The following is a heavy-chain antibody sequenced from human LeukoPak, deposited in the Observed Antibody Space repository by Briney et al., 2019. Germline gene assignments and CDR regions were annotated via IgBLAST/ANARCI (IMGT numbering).Heavy chain of an antibody. Sequence: SGPTLVKPTQTLTLTCTFSGFSLSTSGVGVGWIRQPPGKALEWLALIYWNDDKRYSPSLKSRLTITKDTSKNQAVLTMTNMDPVDTATYYCAHSTYDFWSGSYSSTAFDIWGQGTMVTVSS. V-gene: IGHV2-5*01. J-gene: IGHJ3*02. D-gene: IGHD3-3*01. CDR1: GFSLSTSGVG. CDR3: AHSTYDFWSGSYSSTAFDI. CDR2: IYWNDDK.